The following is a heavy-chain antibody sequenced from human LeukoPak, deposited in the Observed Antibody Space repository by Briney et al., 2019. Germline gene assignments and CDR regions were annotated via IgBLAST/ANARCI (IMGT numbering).Heavy chain of an antibody. Sequence: PGGSLKLSCTTSGYTFSSYGIHWVRQAPGKGLEWVAVISYDGSNKYYADSVKGRFTISRDNSKNTLYLQMNSLRAEDTAVYYCARPYYYDSRIDRWGQGILVTVCS. CDR2: ISYDGSNK. CDR1: GYTFSSYG. V-gene: IGHV3-30*03. CDR3: ARPYYYDSRIDR. J-gene: IGHJ5*02. D-gene: IGHD3-22*01.